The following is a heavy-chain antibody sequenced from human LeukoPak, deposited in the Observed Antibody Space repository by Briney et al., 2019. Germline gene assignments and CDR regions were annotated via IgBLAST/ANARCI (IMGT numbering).Heavy chain of an antibody. V-gene: IGHV1-69*04. CDR3: ARAKRGYSGYVIDY. D-gene: IGHD5-12*01. CDR2: IIPILGIA. CDR1: GGTFSSYA. Sequence: GASVKVSCKASGGTFSSYAISWVRQAPGQGLEWMGRIIPILGIANYAQKFQGRVTITADKSTSTAYMELSSLRSEDTAVYYCARAKRGYSGYVIDYWGQGTLVTVSS. J-gene: IGHJ4*02.